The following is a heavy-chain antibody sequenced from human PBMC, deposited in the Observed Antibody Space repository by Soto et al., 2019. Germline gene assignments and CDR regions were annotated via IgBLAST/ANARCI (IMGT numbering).Heavy chain of an antibody. CDR3: ARDPYIAAAAPDAFDI. D-gene: IGHD6-13*01. Sequence: ASVKVSCEVSGYTLTELSMHWVRQAPGKGLEWMGGFDPEDGETIYAQKFQGRVTMTEDTSTSTAYMELRSLRSDDTAVYYCARDPYIAAAAPDAFDIWGQGTMVTVSS. CDR1: GYTLTELS. V-gene: IGHV1-24*01. J-gene: IGHJ3*02. CDR2: FDPEDGET.